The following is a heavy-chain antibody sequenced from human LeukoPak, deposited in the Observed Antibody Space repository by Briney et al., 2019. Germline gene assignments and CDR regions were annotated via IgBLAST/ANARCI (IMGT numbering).Heavy chain of an antibody. CDR3: AKRYYYDTSGNPGGLDP. Sequence: GGSLRLSCAASGFTFSSYAMGWVRQAPGKGLEWVSTIGGSGDGTYYADSVKGRFTISRDNSKNTLSPQMNSLRAEDTAVYYCAKRYYYDTSGNPGGLDPWGQGTLVTVSS. CDR1: GFTFSSYA. D-gene: IGHD3-22*01. CDR2: IGGSGDGT. J-gene: IGHJ5*02. V-gene: IGHV3-23*01.